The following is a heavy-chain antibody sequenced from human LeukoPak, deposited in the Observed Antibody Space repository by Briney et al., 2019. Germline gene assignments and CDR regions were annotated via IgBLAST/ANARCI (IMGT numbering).Heavy chain of an antibody. J-gene: IGHJ5*02. CDR1: GGTFSSYA. D-gene: IGHD5-12*01. V-gene: IGHV1-69*13. Sequence: SVTVSCKASGGTFSSYAISWVRQAPGQGLEWMGGIVPIFGSANYAQKFQGRATITADESTTTAYMELTGLRSEDTAVYYCAKDEGVANRWFDPWGQGTLVTVSS. CDR3: AKDEGVANRWFDP. CDR2: IVPIFGSA.